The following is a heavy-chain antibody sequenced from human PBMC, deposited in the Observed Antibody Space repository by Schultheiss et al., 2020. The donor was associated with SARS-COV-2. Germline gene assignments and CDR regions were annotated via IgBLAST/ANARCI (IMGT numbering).Heavy chain of an antibody. CDR1: GYTFTSYD. CDR3: ATPFYSSGWFDY. CDR2: INPNSGGT. Sequence: ASVKVSCKASGYTFTSYDINWVRQATGQGLEWMGWINPNSGGTNYAQKLQGRVTMTTDTSTSTAYMELSRLRSDDTAVYYCATPFYSSGWFDYWGQGTLVTVSS. J-gene: IGHJ4*02. D-gene: IGHD6-19*01. V-gene: IGHV1-18*01.